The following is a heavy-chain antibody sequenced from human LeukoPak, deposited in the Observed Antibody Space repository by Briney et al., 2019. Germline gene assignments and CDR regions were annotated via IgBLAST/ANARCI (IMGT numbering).Heavy chain of an antibody. Sequence: PGGSLRLSCAASGFTFSSYAMSWVRQAPGKGLEWVSAISGSGGSTYYADSVRGRFTVSRDNSKNTLYLQMNSLRAEDTAVYYCAKDPRSLGVCTSASCPYFDYWGRGALVTVSS. CDR3: AKDPRSLGVCTSASCPYFDY. CDR2: ISGSGGST. J-gene: IGHJ4*02. D-gene: IGHD2-2*01. CDR1: GFTFSSYA. V-gene: IGHV3-23*01.